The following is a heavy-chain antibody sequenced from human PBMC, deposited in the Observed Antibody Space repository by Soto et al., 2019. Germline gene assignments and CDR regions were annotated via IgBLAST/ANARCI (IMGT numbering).Heavy chain of an antibody. J-gene: IGHJ5*02. CDR3: AKSYYDTTGLAVDP. Sequence: SETLSLTCAVSGGSISSGGYSWSWIRQPPGKGLEWIGFMYYSGSFNYNPSLRSRVTISVDTSKNQFSLKVTSVTADDTAVYFCAKSYYDTTGLAVDPWGQGTLVTVSS. D-gene: IGHD3-22*01. CDR2: MYYSGSF. CDR1: GGSISSGGYS. V-gene: IGHV4-61*08.